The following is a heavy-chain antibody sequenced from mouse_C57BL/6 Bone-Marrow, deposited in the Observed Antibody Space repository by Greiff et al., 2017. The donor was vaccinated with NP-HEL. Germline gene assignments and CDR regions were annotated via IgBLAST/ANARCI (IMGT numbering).Heavy chain of an antibody. J-gene: IGHJ3*01. CDR3: AILPWFAY. CDR2: IYPRSGNT. D-gene: IGHD2-10*01. V-gene: IGHV1-81*01. Sequence: QVQLKQSGAKLARPGASVKLSCKASGYTFTSYGISWVKQRTGQGLEWIGEIYPRSGNTYYNEKFKGKATPTADKSSSTAYMELRSLTSEDSAVYFCAILPWFAYWGQGTLVTVSA. CDR1: GYTFTSYG.